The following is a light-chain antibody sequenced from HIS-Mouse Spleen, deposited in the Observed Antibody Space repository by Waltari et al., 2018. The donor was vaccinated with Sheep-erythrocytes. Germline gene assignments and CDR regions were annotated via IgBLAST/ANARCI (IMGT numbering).Light chain of an antibody. Sequence: QSVLTQPPSVSAAPGQKVTISCSGSSSNIGNNYVSWYQQLPGTAPKLLIYDNNKRTSWNPDRFSGSKSGTSATLGITGLQTGDEADYYCGTWDSSLSAVVFGGGTKLTVL. J-gene: IGLJ2*01. V-gene: IGLV1-51*01. CDR1: SSNIGNNY. CDR2: DNN. CDR3: GTWDSSLSAVV.